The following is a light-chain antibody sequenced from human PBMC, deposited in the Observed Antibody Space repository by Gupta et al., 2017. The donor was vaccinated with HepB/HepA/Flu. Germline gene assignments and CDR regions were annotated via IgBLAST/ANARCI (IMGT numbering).Light chain of an antibody. J-gene: IGLJ1*01. V-gene: IGLV2-23*02. CDR2: EVS. CDR1: SSDIGNYDL. Sequence: QSALPQPASVSGSPGQSITISWTGTSSDIGNYDLVSWYLQYPGRAPKLMIYEVSKRPSGVSNRFSGSKSGNTASLTISGLQAEDEADYYCCSYAGSSTSYVFGSGTKVTVL. CDR3: CSYAGSSTSYV.